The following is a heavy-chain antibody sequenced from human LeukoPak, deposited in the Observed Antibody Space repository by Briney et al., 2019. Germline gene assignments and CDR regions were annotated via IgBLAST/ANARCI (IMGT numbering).Heavy chain of an antibody. D-gene: IGHD3-9*01. CDR3: ARPLTGYSYFDY. Sequence: SEPLSLTCTVSGGSISSYYWSWIRQPPGKGLEWIGYIYYSGSTNYNPSLKSRVTISVDTSKNQFSLKLSSVTAADTAVYYCARPLTGYSYFDYWGQGTLVPVSS. CDR1: GGSISSYY. J-gene: IGHJ4*02. V-gene: IGHV4-59*08. CDR2: IYYSGST.